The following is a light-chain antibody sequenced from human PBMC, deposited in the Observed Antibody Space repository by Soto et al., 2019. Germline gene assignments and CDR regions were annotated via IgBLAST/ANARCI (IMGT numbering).Light chain of an antibody. CDR3: QQSYSSPRT. V-gene: IGKV1-39*01. CDR2: AAS. J-gene: IGKJ5*01. CDR1: QSISIW. Sequence: DIQMTHSPSALSASIGDIVTITCRASQSISIWLAWYQQKPGRAPKLLIYAASSLESGVPSRFSGSGSGTDFTLTISSLQPEDFATYYCQQSYSSPRTFGHGTRLEIK.